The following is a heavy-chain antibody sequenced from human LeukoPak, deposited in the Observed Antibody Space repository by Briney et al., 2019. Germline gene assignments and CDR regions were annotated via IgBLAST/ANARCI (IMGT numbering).Heavy chain of an antibody. CDR2: IIPILGIA. J-gene: IGHJ5*02. Sequence: IXXXXQAPGQGLEWMGRIIPILGIANYAQKFQGRVTITADKSTSTAYMELSSLRSEDTAVYYCAKASEGSRGAAAFDPWGQGTLVTXXS. D-gene: IGHD3-10*01. CDR3: AKASEGSRGAAAFDP. V-gene: IGHV1-69*04.